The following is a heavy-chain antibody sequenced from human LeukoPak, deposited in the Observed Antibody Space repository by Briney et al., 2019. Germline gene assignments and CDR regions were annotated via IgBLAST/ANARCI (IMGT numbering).Heavy chain of an antibody. J-gene: IGHJ4*02. CDR1: GGSISSSSYY. Sequence: PSETLSLTCTVSGGSISSSSYYWGWIRQPPGKGLEWIGSIYYSGSTYHNPSLKSRVTISVDTSKNQFSLKLSSVTAADTAVYYCARQDRYGPLDYWGQGTLVTVSS. CDR2: IYYSGST. V-gene: IGHV4-39*01. CDR3: ARQDRYGPLDY. D-gene: IGHD1-1*01.